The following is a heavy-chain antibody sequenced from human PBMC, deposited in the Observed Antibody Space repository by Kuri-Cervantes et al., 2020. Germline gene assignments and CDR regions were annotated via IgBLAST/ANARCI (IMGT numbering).Heavy chain of an antibody. CDR3: ARAVTSYYYYYMDV. J-gene: IGHJ6*03. CDR2: ISWDGGST. CDR1: GFTFDDYA. Sequence: GGSLRLSCAASGFTFDDYAMHWVRQAPGKGLEWVSLISWDGGSTYYADSVKGRFTISRDNAKNSLYLQMNSLRAEDTAVYYCARAVTSYYYYYMDVWGKGTTVTVSS. V-gene: IGHV3-43D*04. D-gene: IGHD4-17*01.